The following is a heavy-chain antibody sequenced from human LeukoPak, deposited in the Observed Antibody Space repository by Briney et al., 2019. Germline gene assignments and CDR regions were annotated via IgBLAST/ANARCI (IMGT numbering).Heavy chain of an antibody. D-gene: IGHD3-16*01. V-gene: IGHV4-59*08. CDR3: ARLGRYDYFIDY. Sequence: PSETLSLTCTVSGSSVSNYYWNWIRQPPGKGLEWLGHISYSGSTIYNPSLNSRVTISLDTSKNQFSLSLNSVTAADTAVYFCARLGRYDYFIDYWGQGTLVTVSS. CDR1: GSSVSNYY. J-gene: IGHJ4*02. CDR2: ISYSGST.